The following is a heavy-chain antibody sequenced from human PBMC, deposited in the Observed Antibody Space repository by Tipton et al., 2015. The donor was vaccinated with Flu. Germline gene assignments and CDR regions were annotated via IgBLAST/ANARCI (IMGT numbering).Heavy chain of an antibody. Sequence: LRLSCTVSGGSISSSTFYWGWIRQPPGKGLEWIGSVHYSGSTYYNPSLKSRVTISVDTSKNHFSLKLSSVTAADTAVYYCARYGSYFEYWGQGTLVTVSS. V-gene: IGHV4-39*07. CDR2: VHYSGST. J-gene: IGHJ4*02. D-gene: IGHD1-26*01. CDR1: GGSISSSTFY. CDR3: ARYGSYFEY.